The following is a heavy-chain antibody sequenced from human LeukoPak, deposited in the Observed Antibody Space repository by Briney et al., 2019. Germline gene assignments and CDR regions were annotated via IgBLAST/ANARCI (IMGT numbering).Heavy chain of an antibody. J-gene: IGHJ4*02. CDR3: ARSTMVRGVIIL. V-gene: IGHV1-18*01. CDR1: GCTFATYG. Sequence: ASVKVSCKTSGCTFATYGITWVRQAPGQGLEWVGYITYNGNTDYAQNLQGRVTMTTDTSTSTAYMELRSLRSDDTAVYYCARSTMVRGVIILWGQGTLVTVSS. D-gene: IGHD3-10*01. CDR2: ITYNGNT.